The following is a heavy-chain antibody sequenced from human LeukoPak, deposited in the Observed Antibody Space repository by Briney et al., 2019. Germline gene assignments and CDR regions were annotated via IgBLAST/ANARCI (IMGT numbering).Heavy chain of an antibody. CDR2: IDHSGST. J-gene: IGHJ4*02. V-gene: IGHV4-34*01. Sequence: PSETLSLTCGVYGGSFSGYYWSWIRQPPGKGLERIGEIDHSGSTNYNPSLKSRVTISVDTSKNQFSLKLSSVTAADTAVYYCARLGWYNSVSDYWGQGTLVTVSS. CDR3: ARLGWYNSVSDY. CDR1: GGSFSGYY. D-gene: IGHD6-19*01.